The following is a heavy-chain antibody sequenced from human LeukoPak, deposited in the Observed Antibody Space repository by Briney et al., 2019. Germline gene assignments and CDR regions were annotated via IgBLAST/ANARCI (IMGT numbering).Heavy chain of an antibody. CDR1: GYTFTSYN. D-gene: IGHD3-22*01. Sequence: ASVKVSCKASGYTFTSYNRHSVRQTPGQGLEWMGLINPSGGSTSYAQKFQGRVTMTRDTSTSTVYMELSSLRYEDTAVYYGARVVYYDSSENAFDIWGQGTMVTVSS. CDR2: INPSGGST. J-gene: IGHJ3*02. CDR3: ARVVYYDSSENAFDI. V-gene: IGHV1-46*01.